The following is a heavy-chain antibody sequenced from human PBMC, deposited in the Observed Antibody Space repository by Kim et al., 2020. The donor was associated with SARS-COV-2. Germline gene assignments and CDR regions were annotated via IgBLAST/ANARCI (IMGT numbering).Heavy chain of an antibody. J-gene: IGHJ2*01. D-gene: IGHD2-15*01. CDR3: ARVAAARYFDL. Sequence: TYYHPSLKSRVTISVDTSKNQFSLKLSSVTAADTAVYYCARVAAARYFDLWGRGTLVTVSS. V-gene: IGHV4-39*01. CDR2: T.